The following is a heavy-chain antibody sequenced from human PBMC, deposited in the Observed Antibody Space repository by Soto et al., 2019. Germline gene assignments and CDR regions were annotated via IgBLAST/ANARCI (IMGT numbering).Heavy chain of an antibody. CDR3: ARAQSSGNYYSDY. J-gene: IGHJ4*02. Sequence: LRLSCAASGFTFSSYAMHWVRQAPGKGLEWVSVIWYDGTNKYYADSVKGRFTISRDNSKNTLYLQMNSLRAEDTAVYYCARAQSSGNYYSDYWGQGTLVTVSS. V-gene: IGHV3-33*01. D-gene: IGHD1-26*01. CDR1: GFTFSSYA. CDR2: IWYDGTNK.